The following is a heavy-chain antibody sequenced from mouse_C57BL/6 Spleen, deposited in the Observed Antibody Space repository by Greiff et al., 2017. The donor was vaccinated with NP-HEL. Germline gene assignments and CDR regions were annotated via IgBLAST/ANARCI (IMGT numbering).Heavy chain of an antibody. Sequence: QVQLQQSGPELVKPGASVKISCKASGYAFSSSWMNWVKQRPGKGLEWIGRIYPGDGDTNYNGKFKGKATLTADKSSSTAYMQLSSLTSEDSAVHFCAPGVTGTGYFDYWGQGTTLTVSS. D-gene: IGHD4-1*01. V-gene: IGHV1-82*01. CDR2: IYPGDGDT. J-gene: IGHJ2*01. CDR1: GYAFSSSW. CDR3: APGVTGTGYFDY.